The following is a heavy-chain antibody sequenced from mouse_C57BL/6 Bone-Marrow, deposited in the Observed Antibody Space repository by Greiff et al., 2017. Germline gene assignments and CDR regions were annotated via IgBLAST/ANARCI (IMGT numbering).Heavy chain of an antibody. CDR3: ATNYYCSFYAMDY. V-gene: IGHV2-6*01. CDR2: IWGGGST. D-gene: IGHD1-1*01. Sequence: VQLQQSGPGLVAPSQSLSITCTVSGFSLTSSCVDWVRPCPGKGLEWLGVIWGGGSTNYNSARNSRLGISKDNSKSQVFLKMNSLQTDDTAMYYCATNYYCSFYAMDYWGQGTSGTVSA. J-gene: IGHJ4*01. CDR1: GFSLTSSC.